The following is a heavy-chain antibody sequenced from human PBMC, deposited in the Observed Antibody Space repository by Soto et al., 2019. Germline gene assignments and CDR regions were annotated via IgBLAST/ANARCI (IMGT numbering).Heavy chain of an antibody. J-gene: IGHJ4*02. CDR2: IWYDGSNR. CDR3: ARSYGDYLDY. Sequence: GGSLRLPCAASGFTFSRYAMSWVRQAPGKGLEWVAVIWYDGSNRYYADSVKGRFTISRDNSKNTLYLQMNSLRAEDTAVYYCARSYGDYLDYWGQGTLVTVSS. D-gene: IGHD4-17*01. CDR1: GFTFSRYA. V-gene: IGHV3-33*08.